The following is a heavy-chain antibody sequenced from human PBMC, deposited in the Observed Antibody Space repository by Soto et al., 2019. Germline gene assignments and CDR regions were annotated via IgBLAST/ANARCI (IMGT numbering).Heavy chain of an antibody. CDR3: ARHSADSDYDPDFDY. J-gene: IGHJ4*02. D-gene: IGHD5-12*01. V-gene: IGHV4-59*08. Sequence: SETLSLTCTVSGGSISSYYWSWIRQPPGKGLEWIGYIYYSGSTNYNPSLKSRVTISVDTSKNQFSLKLSSVTAADTAVYYCARHSADSDYDPDFDYWGQGTLVTVSS. CDR1: GGSISSYY. CDR2: IYYSGST.